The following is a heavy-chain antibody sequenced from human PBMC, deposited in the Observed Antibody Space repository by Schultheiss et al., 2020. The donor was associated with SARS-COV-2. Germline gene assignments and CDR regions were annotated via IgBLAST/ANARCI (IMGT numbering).Heavy chain of an antibody. D-gene: IGHD2-15*01. V-gene: IGHV3-30*18. CDR3: AKEGKGRCSGGRCFSSYALDV. CDR1: GKFTFSSYG. Sequence: GGSLRLSCAASGKFTFSSYGMHWVRQAPGKGLEWVAGLSHSGSTQYYADSVMGRFTISRDNSKNTLYLQMDSLKTEDTAVYLCAKEGKGRCSGGRCFSSYALDVWGQGTLVTVSS. J-gene: IGHJ4*02. CDR2: LSHSGSTQ.